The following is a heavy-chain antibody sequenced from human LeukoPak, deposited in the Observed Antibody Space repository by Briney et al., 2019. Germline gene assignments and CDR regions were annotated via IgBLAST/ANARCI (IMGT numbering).Heavy chain of an antibody. CDR1: GFIFSDYY. CDR3: ARDTYYYDSSGYLVYADPFDI. V-gene: IGHV3-11*01. D-gene: IGHD3-22*01. J-gene: IGHJ3*02. CDR2: ISSSGSTI. Sequence: GGSLRLSFAASGFIFSDYYMSWIRQAPGKGLEWVSYISSSGSTIYYADSVKGRFTISRDNAKNSLYLQMNSLRAEDTAVYYCARDTYYYDSSGYLVYADPFDIWGQGTMVTVSS.